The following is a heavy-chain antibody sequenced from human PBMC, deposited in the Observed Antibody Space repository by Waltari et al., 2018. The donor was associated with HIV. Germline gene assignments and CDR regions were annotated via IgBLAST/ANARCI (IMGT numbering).Heavy chain of an antibody. J-gene: IGHJ4*02. D-gene: IGHD3-22*01. CDR3: ARGGYYYDISGYYHY. CDR2: IWYDGDNK. V-gene: IGHV3-33*01. Sequence: QVSLVEPEGRVVPPGRHLRHSCSASGLAFSHPPTTWVRQAPGKGLEWVAVIWYDGDNKYYADSVKGRFTISRDNSKNTLYLQMNSLRVEDTAVYYCARGGYYYDISGYYHYWGQGTLVTVSS. CDR1: GLAFSHPP.